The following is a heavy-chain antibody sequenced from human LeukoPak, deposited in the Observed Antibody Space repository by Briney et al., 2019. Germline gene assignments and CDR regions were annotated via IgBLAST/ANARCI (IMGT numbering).Heavy chain of an antibody. Sequence: SETLSLTCTVSGVSIGDYSWNWIRQAPGKGLEWIGYVYNNGNPYDRATTNYNPSLKSRVTISVDTSKNQFSLKLSSVTAADTAVYYCARLHGSGSYPDYWGQGTLVTVSS. CDR3: ARLHGSGSYPDY. J-gene: IGHJ4*02. D-gene: IGHD3-10*01. CDR2: VYNNGNPYDRATT. CDR1: GVSIGDYS. V-gene: IGHV4-59*08.